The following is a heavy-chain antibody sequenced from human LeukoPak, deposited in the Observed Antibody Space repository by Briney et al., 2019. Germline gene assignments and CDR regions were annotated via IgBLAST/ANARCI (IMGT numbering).Heavy chain of an antibody. D-gene: IGHD6-19*01. V-gene: IGHV4-34*01. Sequence: SETLSLTCAVYGGSFCGYYWSWLRQPPGKGVEWSAEIKHRVSTNYNPSLKSRVTISGDTSKNQFSLNLSSVTAANTAVYYCARGRRRSSGWFFDYWGQGTLVTVSS. CDR1: GGSFCGYY. J-gene: IGHJ4*02. CDR3: ARGRRRSSGWFFDY. CDR2: IKHRVST.